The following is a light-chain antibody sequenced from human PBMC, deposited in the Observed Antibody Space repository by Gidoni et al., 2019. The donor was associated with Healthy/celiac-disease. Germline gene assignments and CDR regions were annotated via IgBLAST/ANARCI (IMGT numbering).Light chain of an antibody. J-gene: IGLJ3*02. CDR2: YDS. Sequence: SYVLTQPPSVSVAPGKTARITCGGNNIGSKSVHWYQQKPGQAPVLVIYYDSDRPSGIPERFSGSNPGNTATLTISRVEAGDEADYYCQVWDSSSDPNWVFGGGTKLTVL. CDR1: NIGSKS. V-gene: IGLV3-21*04. CDR3: QVWDSSSDPNWV.